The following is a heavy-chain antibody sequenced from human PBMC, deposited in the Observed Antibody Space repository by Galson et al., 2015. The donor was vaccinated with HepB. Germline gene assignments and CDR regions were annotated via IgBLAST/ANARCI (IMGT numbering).Heavy chain of an antibody. J-gene: IGHJ4*02. CDR3: ARVEDHYGGSGFGGANFDS. D-gene: IGHD3-22*01. V-gene: IGHV2-26*01. Sequence: PALVKPTQTLTLTCTVSGFSLSNVRMSVSWIRQPPGKALEWLAHIFSNDEKSYSPSLKSRLTISKDTSKSQVVLTMANMDPVDTATYFCARVEDHYGGSGFGGANFDSWGQGTLVTVSS. CDR2: IFSNDEK. CDR1: GFSLSNVRMS.